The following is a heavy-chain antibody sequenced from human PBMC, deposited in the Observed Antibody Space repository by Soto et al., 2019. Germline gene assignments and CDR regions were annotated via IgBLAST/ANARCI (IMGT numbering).Heavy chain of an antibody. D-gene: IGHD3-3*01. Sequence: SETLSLTCTVSGGSISSYYWSWIRQPPGKGLEWIGYIYYSGSTNYNPSLKSRVTISVDTSKNQFSLKLSSVTAADTAVYYCARTHQEDFWRGSGYYYYYMDVWGKGTTVTVSS. CDR3: ARTHQEDFWRGSGYYYYYMDV. CDR2: IYYSGST. CDR1: GGSISSYY. V-gene: IGHV4-59*01. J-gene: IGHJ6*03.